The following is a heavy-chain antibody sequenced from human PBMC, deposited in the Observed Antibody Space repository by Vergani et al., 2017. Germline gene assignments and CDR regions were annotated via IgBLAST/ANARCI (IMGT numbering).Heavy chain of an antibody. CDR2: ISYDGTNK. CDR1: GFTFSNYG. D-gene: IGHD4-11*01. Sequence: QVHLVESGGGVVQPGRSLRLSCAASGFTFSNYGMHWVRQAPGEGLEWVALISYDGTNKYYADSVKGRFTISRDNSKNTLYLQVNSLRPEDTAVYYCAKTRYSNYEGPFDYWGQGTLVTVSS. J-gene: IGHJ4*02. V-gene: IGHV3-30*18. CDR3: AKTRYSNYEGPFDY.